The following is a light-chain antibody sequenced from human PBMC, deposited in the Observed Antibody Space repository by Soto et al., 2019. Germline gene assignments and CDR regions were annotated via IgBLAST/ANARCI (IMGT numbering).Light chain of an antibody. J-gene: IGLJ1*01. V-gene: IGLV2-14*01. CDR2: EVS. CDR3: SSYTSSIYV. CDR1: SSDVVGYNY. Sequence: QSVLTQPAYVSGSPGQSITISCTGTSSDVVGYNYVSWYQQHPGKAPRLMIYEVSHRPSGVSNRFSGSKSGNTASLTISGLQAEDEADYYCSSYTSSIYVFGTGTKVTVL.